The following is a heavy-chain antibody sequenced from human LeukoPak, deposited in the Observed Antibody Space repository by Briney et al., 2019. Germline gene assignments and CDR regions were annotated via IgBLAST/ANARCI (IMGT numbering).Heavy chain of an antibody. Sequence: PGGSLRLSCAASGFTFSIYGMHWVRQAPGKGLDWVASIGEDGTHINYADSVMGRFNISRDNSKNTLYLQMHSLRADDTAVYYCARVGYNSGWYEYWGQGTSVTVSS. CDR3: ARVGYNSGWYEY. J-gene: IGHJ4*02. D-gene: IGHD6-19*01. V-gene: IGHV3-33*01. CDR1: GFTFSIYG. CDR2: IGEDGTHI.